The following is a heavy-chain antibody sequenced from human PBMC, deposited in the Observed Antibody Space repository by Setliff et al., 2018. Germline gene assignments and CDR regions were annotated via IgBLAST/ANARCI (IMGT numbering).Heavy chain of an antibody. D-gene: IGHD3-3*02. CDR3: ARAGLGAFSLRSMDV. V-gene: IGHV4-59*08. CDR2: IYSTGNT. Sequence: SETLSLTCTVSGDSIYNHFWSWVRQPPGKGLEWIGYIYSTGNTNYNPSLKSRVTISVDTSKNQFSLNLYSVTAADTAVYYCARAGLGAFSLRSMDVWGKGTTVTVSS. J-gene: IGHJ6*04. CDR1: GDSIYNHF.